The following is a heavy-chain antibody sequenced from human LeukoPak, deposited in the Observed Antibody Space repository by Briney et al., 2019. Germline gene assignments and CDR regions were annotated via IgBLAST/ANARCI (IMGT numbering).Heavy chain of an antibody. CDR1: GLXVSRHY. V-gene: IGHV3-53*01. Sequence: GGSLRLSCVASGLXVSRHYMTWVRQAPGKGQEWLSVISTGGSTNYADSVKGRFTISRDNSKNILYLQMNSLRAEDTAVYYCARDDYYDSSGLDYWGQGILVTVSS. D-gene: IGHD3-22*01. CDR3: ARDDYYDSSGLDY. J-gene: IGHJ4*02. CDR2: ISTGGST.